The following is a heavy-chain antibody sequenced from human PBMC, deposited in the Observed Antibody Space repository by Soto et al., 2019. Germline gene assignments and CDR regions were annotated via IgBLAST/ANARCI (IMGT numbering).Heavy chain of an antibody. CDR3: ARGGIQLSYAFDY. CDR1: GTSVSNYY. V-gene: IGHV4-4*07. CDR2: IYTSGST. D-gene: IGHD5-18*01. Sequence: TLSLTCSVSGTSVSNYYWSWIRQPAGKGLEHIGRIYTSGSTSYNPSLKSRVTMSMDTSQTQIYLNLTSVTAADTAVYYCARGGIQLSYAFDYWGQGIQVTVSS. J-gene: IGHJ4*02.